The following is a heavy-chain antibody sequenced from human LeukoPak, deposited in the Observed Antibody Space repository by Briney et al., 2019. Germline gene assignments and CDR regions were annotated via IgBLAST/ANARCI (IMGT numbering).Heavy chain of an antibody. CDR2: ISSSGSTI. V-gene: IGHV3-48*03. CDR3: AREDSTLDY. Sequence: GGSLRLSCVASGFTFSSYAMNWVRQAPGKGLEWVSYISSSGSTIYYADSVKGRFTISRDNAKNSLYLQMNSLRAEDTAVYYCAREDSTLDYWGQGTLVTVSS. CDR1: GFTFSSYA. J-gene: IGHJ4*02. D-gene: IGHD6-13*01.